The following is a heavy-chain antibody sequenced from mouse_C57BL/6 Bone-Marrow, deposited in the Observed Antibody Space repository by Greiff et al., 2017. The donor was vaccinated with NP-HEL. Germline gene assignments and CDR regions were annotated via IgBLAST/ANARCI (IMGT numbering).Heavy chain of an antibody. CDR3: ASRRLLRSYYFDY. J-gene: IGHJ2*01. V-gene: IGHV1-61*01. D-gene: IGHD1-1*01. CDR1: GYTFTSYW. Sequence: QVQLQQPGAELVRPGSSVKLSCKASGYTFTSYWMDWVKQRPGQGLEWIGNIYPSDSEPHYNQKFKDKATLTVDKSSSTAYMQLSSLTSEDSAVYYCASRRLLRSYYFDYWGQGTTLTVSS. CDR2: IYPSDSEP.